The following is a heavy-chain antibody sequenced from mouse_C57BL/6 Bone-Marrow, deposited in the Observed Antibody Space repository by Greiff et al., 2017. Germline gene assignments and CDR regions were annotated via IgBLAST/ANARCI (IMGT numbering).Heavy chain of an antibody. J-gene: IGHJ4*01. V-gene: IGHV5-6*02. CDR1: GFTFSSYC. CDR3: ARNYCAMDY. Sequence: DVKLVESGGDLVKPGGSLKLSCAASGFTFSSYCMSWVRQTPDKRLEWVATISSGGSYTYYPDSVKGRFTISRDNAKNTLYLQMSSLKSEDTAMYYCARNYCAMDYWGQGTSVTVSS. CDR2: ISSGGSYT.